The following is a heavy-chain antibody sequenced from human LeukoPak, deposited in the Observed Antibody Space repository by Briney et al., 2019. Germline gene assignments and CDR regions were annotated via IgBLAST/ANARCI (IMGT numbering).Heavy chain of an antibody. D-gene: IGHD6-25*01. CDR1: GFTFSSYS. CDR2: ISYTGGTK. CDR3: ARDPQRGPPDYFDH. J-gene: IGHJ4*02. V-gene: IGHV3-30*03. Sequence: GGSLRLSCAASGFTFSSYSMNWVRQAPGKGLEWVAVISYTGGTKYYAASVKGRFTISGDDSKSTLYLEMNSLRPEDTATYYCARDPQRGPPDYFDHWGQGTLVTVSS.